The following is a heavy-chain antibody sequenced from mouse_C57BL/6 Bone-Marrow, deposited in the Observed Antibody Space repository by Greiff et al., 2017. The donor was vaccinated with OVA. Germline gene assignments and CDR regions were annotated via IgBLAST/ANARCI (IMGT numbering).Heavy chain of an antibody. CDR1: GYTFTSYW. D-gene: IGHD1-1*01. Sequence: QVQLKQPGAELVKPGASVKLSCKASGYTFTSYWMHWVKQRPGQGLEWIGMIHPNSGSTNYNEKFKSKATLTVDKSSSTAYMQLSSLTSEDSAVYYCARDGSSYEPYYAMDYWGQGTSVTVSS. V-gene: IGHV1-64*01. CDR2: IHPNSGST. CDR3: ARDGSSYEPYYAMDY. J-gene: IGHJ4*01.